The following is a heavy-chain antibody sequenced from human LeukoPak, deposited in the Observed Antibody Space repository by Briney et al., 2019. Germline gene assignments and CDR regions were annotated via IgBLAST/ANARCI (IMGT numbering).Heavy chain of an antibody. V-gene: IGHV3-30*04. D-gene: IGHD3-10*01. CDR3: VRPLQTTYASGSPEDY. Sequence: GGSLRLSCAASGFSFRTTTMHWVRQAPGKGLEWVGLISYDERSNYYADSVKGRCTISRDNSNNMVYLQMSSLRTEDTAVYYCVRPLQTTYASGSPEDYWGQGTLVTVSS. J-gene: IGHJ4*02. CDR1: GFSFRTTT. CDR2: ISYDERSN.